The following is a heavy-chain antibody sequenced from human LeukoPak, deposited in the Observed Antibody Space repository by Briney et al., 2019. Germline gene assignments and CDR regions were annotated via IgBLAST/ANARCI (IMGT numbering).Heavy chain of an antibody. CDR1: GFIFSSYS. V-gene: IGHV3-15*01. CDR2: IHYKTNDETA. CDR3: TTDHRTIYGVVFPDY. Sequence: TGGSLRLSCAASGFIFSSYSMNWVRQAPGKGLEWVGRIHYKTNDETADYAAPVKGRFIISRDDSKDTLYLQMNNLKTEDTAVYYCTTDHRTIYGVVFPDYWGQGTLVTVSS. J-gene: IGHJ4*02. D-gene: IGHD3-3*01.